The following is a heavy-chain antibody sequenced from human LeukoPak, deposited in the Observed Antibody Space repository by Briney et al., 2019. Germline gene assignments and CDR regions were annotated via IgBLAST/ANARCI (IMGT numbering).Heavy chain of an antibody. Sequence: GGSLRLSCAASGFTFSSYSMNWVRQAPGKGLEWVSSISGISTYIYYADSVKGRFTISRDNSKNTLYLQMNSLRAEDTAVYYCARDSQTIQLWLLVYYYGMDVWGQGTTVTVSS. CDR3: ARDSQTIQLWLLVYYYGMDV. V-gene: IGHV3-21*01. D-gene: IGHD5-18*01. J-gene: IGHJ6*02. CDR1: GFTFSSYS. CDR2: ISGISTYI.